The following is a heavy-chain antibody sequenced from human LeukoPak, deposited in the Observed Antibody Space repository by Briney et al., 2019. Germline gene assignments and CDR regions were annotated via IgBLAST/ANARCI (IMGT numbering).Heavy chain of an antibody. CDR1: GGSFSGYY. J-gene: IGHJ6*03. CDR3: ARGRVSSSWYYAFYYYYYMDV. V-gene: IGHV4-34*01. Sequence: ASETLSLTCAVYGGSFSGYYWSWIRQPPGKGLEWIGEINHSGSTNYNPSLKSRVTISVDTSKNQFSLKLSSVTAADTAVYYCARGRVSSSWYYAFYYYYYMDVWGKGTTVTVSS. CDR2: INHSGST. D-gene: IGHD6-13*01.